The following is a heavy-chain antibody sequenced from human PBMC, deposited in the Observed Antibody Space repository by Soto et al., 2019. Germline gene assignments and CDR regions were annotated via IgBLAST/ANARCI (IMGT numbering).Heavy chain of an antibody. D-gene: IGHD6-19*01. CDR1: GFTFSSYW. V-gene: IGHV3-74*01. J-gene: IGHJ6*02. Sequence: GGSLRLSCAASGFTFSSYWMHWVRQAPGKGLVWVSRINSDGSSTSYADSVKGRFTISRDNAKNTLYLQMNSLRAEDTAVYYCALAADSSGWYRYYYYGMDVWGQGTTVTVSS. CDR3: ALAADSSGWYRYYYYGMDV. CDR2: INSDGSST.